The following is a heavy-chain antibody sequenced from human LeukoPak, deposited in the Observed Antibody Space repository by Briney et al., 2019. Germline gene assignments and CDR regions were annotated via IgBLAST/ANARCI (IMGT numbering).Heavy chain of an antibody. Sequence: SETLSLTCTVSGGSVSSYHWSWIRQPPGKGLEWIAYIHYTGTTNYDPSLKSRVTISLDTAKKQFSLILTSVTSADTAVYFCARLKAVTGTCDYFDYWGPGNLVHVSS. V-gene: IGHV4-59*02. CDR3: ARLKAVTGTCDYFDY. CDR2: IHYTGTT. J-gene: IGHJ4*02. D-gene: IGHD6-19*01. CDR1: GGSVSSYH.